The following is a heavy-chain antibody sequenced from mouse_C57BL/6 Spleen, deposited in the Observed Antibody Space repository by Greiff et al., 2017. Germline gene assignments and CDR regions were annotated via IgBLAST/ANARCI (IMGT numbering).Heavy chain of an antibody. J-gene: IGHJ3*01. CDR2: IDPETGGT. Sequence: QVQLQQSGAELVRPGASVTLSCKASGYTFTDYEMHWVKQTPVHGLEWIGAIDPETGGTAYNQKFKGKAILTADKSSRTAYMDLRSLTSEDSAVYYCTREGVEAGFAYWGQGTLVTVSA. V-gene: IGHV1-15*01. CDR1: GYTFTDYE. CDR3: TREGVEAGFAY.